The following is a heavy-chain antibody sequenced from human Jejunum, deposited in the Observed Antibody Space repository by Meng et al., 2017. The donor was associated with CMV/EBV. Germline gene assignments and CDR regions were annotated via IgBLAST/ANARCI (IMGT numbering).Heavy chain of an antibody. V-gene: IGHV3-30*02. J-gene: IGHJ6*02. CDR3: AKDQVIVGATIRMDV. CDR2: IQYDGSSD. CDR1: GFTFSSCG. Sequence: GFTFSSCGMHWVRLAPNKGLEWVAFIQYDGSSDKYVDSVKGRFTILRDNSKNTLYLQMNSLRAEDTAVYYCAKDQVIVGATIRMDVWGQGTTVTVSS. D-gene: IGHD1-26*01.